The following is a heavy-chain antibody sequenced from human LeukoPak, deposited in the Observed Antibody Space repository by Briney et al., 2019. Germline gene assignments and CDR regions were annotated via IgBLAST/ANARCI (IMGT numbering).Heavy chain of an antibody. CDR1: GFTFSSSW. CDR2: IKQDGSEK. CDR3: AKDSKYYYDSSVNYFDY. D-gene: IGHD3-22*01. Sequence: GGSLRLSCAASGFTFSSSWMSWVRQAPGKGLEWVANIKQDGSEKYYVASVKSRFTISRDNSKNTLYLQMNSLRAEDTAVYYCAKDSKYYYDSSVNYFDYWGQGTLVTVSS. V-gene: IGHV3-7*03. J-gene: IGHJ4*02.